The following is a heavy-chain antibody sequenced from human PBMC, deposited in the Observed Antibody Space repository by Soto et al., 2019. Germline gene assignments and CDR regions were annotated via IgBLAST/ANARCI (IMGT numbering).Heavy chain of an antibody. Sequence: ASVKVSCKASGYTFTSYAMHWVRQAPGQRLEWMGWINAGNGNTKYSQKFQGRVTITRDTSASTAYMELSSLRSEDAAVYYCATSFEYYDILTGYYNYYYMDVWGKGTTVTVSS. V-gene: IGHV1-3*01. CDR3: ATSFEYYDILTGYYNYYYMDV. CDR1: GYTFTSYA. D-gene: IGHD3-9*01. J-gene: IGHJ6*03. CDR2: INAGNGNT.